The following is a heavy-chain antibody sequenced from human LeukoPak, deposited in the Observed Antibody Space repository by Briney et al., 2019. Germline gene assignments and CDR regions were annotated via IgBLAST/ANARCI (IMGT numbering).Heavy chain of an antibody. J-gene: IGHJ4*02. V-gene: IGHV4-61*08. D-gene: IGHD1-26*01. Sequence: SETLSLTCTVSGGSVSSGDYYWSWIRQPPGKGLEWIGEINHSGSTNYNPSLKSRVTISVDTSKNQFSLKLSSVTAADTAVYYCARASGYSGSYWYYWGQGTLVTVSS. CDR3: ARASGYSGSYWYY. CDR2: INHSGST. CDR1: GGSVSSGDYY.